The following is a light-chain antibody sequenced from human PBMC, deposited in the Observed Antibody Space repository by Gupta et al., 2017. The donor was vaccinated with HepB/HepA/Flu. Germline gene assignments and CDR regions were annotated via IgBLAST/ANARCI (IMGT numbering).Light chain of an antibody. CDR2: GNN. J-gene: IGLJ1*01. Sequence: QSVLTQPPSVSGAPGQRVTISCTGSSPNIGAGYDVHWYRQVPGTGPKVLVYGNNKRTWGVPDRFSGSRSGTSASLAITGLQGEDEADYYCQSYDSSLYVFGTGTKVIVL. CDR3: QSYDSSLYV. CDR1: SPNIGAGYD. V-gene: IGLV1-40*01.